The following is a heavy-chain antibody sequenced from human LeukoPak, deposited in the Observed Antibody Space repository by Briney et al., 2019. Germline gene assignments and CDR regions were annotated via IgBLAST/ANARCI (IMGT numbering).Heavy chain of an antibody. D-gene: IGHD3-9*01. CDR3: ARVGFFQVLRYFDWTMDV. V-gene: IGHV3-64*01. Sequence: QSGGSLRLSCAASGFTFSSYAMHWVRQAPGKGLEYVSAISSNGGSTYYANSVKGRFTISRDNSKNTLYLQVGSLRAEDMAVYYCARVGFFQVLRYFDWTMDVWGQGTTVTVSS. CDR2: ISSNGGST. J-gene: IGHJ6*02. CDR1: GFTFSSYA.